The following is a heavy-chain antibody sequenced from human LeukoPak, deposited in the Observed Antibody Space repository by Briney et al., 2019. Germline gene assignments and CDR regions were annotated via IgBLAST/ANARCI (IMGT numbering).Heavy chain of an antibody. D-gene: IGHD2-21*02. J-gene: IGHJ6*04. CDR3: ARGPLMVTNGYYYYGMDV. CDR1: GGTFSSYA. Sequence: GSSVKVSCKASGGTFSSYAISWVRQAPGQGLEWMGGIIPIFGTANYAQKFQGRVTITADESTSTAYMELSSLRSEDTAVYYCARGPLMVTNGYYYYGMDVWDKGTTVTVSS. V-gene: IGHV1-69*01. CDR2: IIPIFGTA.